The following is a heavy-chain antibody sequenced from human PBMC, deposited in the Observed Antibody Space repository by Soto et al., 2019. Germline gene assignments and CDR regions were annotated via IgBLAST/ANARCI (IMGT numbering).Heavy chain of an antibody. CDR2: ISGSGGST. J-gene: IGHJ6*03. D-gene: IGHD6-6*01. V-gene: IGHV3-23*01. CDR3: AKFRHVAARPGSYYMDV. CDR1: GFTFSSYA. Sequence: GGSLRLSCAASGFTFSSYAMSWVRQAPGKGLEWVSAISGSGGSTYYADSVKGRFTISRDNSKNTLYLQMNSLRAEDTAVYYCAKFRHVAARPGSYYMDVWGKGTTVTVSS.